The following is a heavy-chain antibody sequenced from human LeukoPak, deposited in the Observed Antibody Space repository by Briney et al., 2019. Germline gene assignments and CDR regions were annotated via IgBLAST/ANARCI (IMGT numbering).Heavy chain of an antibody. D-gene: IGHD3-10*01. CDR2: ISGSGGVT. J-gene: IGHJ5*02. Sequence: GGSLRLSCVASRFTFSNYAMSWVRQAPGKGPEWVSLISGSGGVTYYADSVKGRFTISRDNSKNTLYLQMNSLRAEDTAAYYCAKEWDASGARLGWFDPWGQGTLVTVSS. CDR1: RFTFSNYA. V-gene: IGHV3-23*01. CDR3: AKEWDASGARLGWFDP.